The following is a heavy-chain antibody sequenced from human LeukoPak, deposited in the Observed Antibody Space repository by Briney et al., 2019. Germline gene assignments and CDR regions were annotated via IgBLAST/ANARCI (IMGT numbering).Heavy chain of an antibody. V-gene: IGHV4-39*07. CDR1: GGSISSSSYY. Sequence: SETLSLTCTVSGGSISSSSYYWGWIRQPPGKGLEWIGSIYHSGSTYYNPSLKSRVTISVDTSKNQFSLKLSSVTAADTAVYYCARDEYDILTGPNAFDIWGQGTMVTVSS. CDR3: ARDEYDILTGPNAFDI. CDR2: IYHSGST. D-gene: IGHD3-9*01. J-gene: IGHJ3*02.